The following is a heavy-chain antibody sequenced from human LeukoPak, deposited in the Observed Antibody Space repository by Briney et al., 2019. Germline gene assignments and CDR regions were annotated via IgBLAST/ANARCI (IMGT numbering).Heavy chain of an antibody. V-gene: IGHV3-21*06. CDR1: GFTFSSHS. D-gene: IGHD4-17*01. CDR2: ISGSSDYI. J-gene: IGHJ4*02. CDR3: ARDSYGDHYFDS. Sequence: PGGSLRLSCAASGFTFSSHSMNWVRQAPGKGLEWVSSISGSSDYIYYADSVKGRFTISRDNAKSSLYLQMNSLRAEDTAVYFCARDSYGDHYFDSWGRGTLVTVSS.